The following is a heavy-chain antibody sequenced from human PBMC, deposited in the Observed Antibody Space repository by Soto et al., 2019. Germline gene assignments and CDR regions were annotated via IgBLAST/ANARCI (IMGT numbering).Heavy chain of an antibody. CDR2: IYYSGST. CDR3: ARGKRFLEWTDY. J-gene: IGHJ4*02. CDR1: GGSISSYY. D-gene: IGHD3-3*01. Sequence: SETLSLTCTVSGGSISSYYWSWIRQPPGKGLEWIGYIYYSGSTNYNPSLKSRVTISVDTSKNQFSLKLSSVTAADTAVYYCARGKRFLEWTDYWGQGALVTVSS. V-gene: IGHV4-59*01.